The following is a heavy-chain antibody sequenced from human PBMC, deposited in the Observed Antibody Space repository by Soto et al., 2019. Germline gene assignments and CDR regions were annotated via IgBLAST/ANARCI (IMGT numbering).Heavy chain of an antibody. CDR2: IYYSGST. CDR1: GGSISSGGYY. Sequence: PSETLSLTCTVSGGSISSGGYYWSWIRQHPGKGLEWIGYIYYSGSTYYNPSLKSRVTISVDTSKNQFSLKLSSVTAADTAVYYCARELGAYYDIPYGMDVWGQGTTVTVS. J-gene: IGHJ6*02. CDR3: ARELGAYYDIPYGMDV. D-gene: IGHD3-9*01. V-gene: IGHV4-31*03.